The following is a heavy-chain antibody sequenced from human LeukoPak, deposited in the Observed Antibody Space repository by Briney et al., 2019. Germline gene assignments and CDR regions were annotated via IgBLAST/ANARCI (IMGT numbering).Heavy chain of an antibody. CDR3: TRHPDPPDYGDYALGY. D-gene: IGHD4-17*01. Sequence: GGSLRLSCAASGFTFSGSAMHWVRQASGKGLEWVGRIRSKANSYATAYAASVKGRFTISRDDSKNTAYLQMNSLKTEDTAVYYCTRHPDPPDYGDYALGYWGQGTLVTVSP. J-gene: IGHJ4*02. CDR1: GFTFSGSA. CDR2: IRSKANSYAT. V-gene: IGHV3-73*01.